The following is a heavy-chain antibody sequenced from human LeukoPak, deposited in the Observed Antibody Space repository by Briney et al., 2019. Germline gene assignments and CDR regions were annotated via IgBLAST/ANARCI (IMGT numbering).Heavy chain of an antibody. CDR1: GFTFSSYA. V-gene: IGHV3-23*01. D-gene: IGHD3-3*02. J-gene: IGHJ4*02. Sequence: PGGSLSLSCAASGFTFSSYAMSWVRQAPGKGREWVSGISGSGGSTYYADSVKGRFTLSIDNSQNTLSLQMNSLRAEDTAIYYCAKDPGFAELAHLDYWGQGTLVTVSS. CDR2: ISGSGGST. CDR3: AKDPGFAELAHLDY.